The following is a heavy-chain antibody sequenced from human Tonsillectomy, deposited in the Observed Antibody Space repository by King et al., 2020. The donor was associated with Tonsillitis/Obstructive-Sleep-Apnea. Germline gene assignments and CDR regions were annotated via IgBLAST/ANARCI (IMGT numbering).Heavy chain of an antibody. Sequence: VQLVESGGGVVQPGRSLRLSCAASGFTFSSYAMHWVRQAPGKGLEWVAVISYDGGNKYYADSVKGRFTISRENSKNTLYVQMNSLRAEDTAVYYCARDFSATIDYGMDVWGHGTTVTVSS. CDR1: GFTFSSYA. D-gene: IGHD5-12*01. CDR3: ARDFSATIDYGMDV. CDR2: ISYDGGNK. V-gene: IGHV3-30*04. J-gene: IGHJ6*02.